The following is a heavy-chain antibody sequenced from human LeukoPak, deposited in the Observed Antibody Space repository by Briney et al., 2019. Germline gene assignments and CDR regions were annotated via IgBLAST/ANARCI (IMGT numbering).Heavy chain of an antibody. CDR2: IYPGDSDT. J-gene: IGHJ4*02. CDR3: ARRTFYDFHRVYYFDY. CDR1: GYSFTSYW. V-gene: IGHV5-51*01. Sequence: GESLKISCKGSGYSFTSYWIGWVRQMPGKGLEWMGIIYPGDSDTRYSPSFQGQVTISADKSISTAYLQWSSLKASDTAMYYCARRTFYDFHRVYYFDYWGQGTLVTVSS. D-gene: IGHD3-3*01.